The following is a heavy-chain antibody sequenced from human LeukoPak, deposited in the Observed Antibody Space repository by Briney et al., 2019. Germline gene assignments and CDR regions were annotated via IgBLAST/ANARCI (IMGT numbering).Heavy chain of an antibody. V-gene: IGHV3-23*01. J-gene: IGHJ1*01. CDR1: GFTFSSYA. Sequence: GGSLRLSCAASGFTFSSYAMSWVRQAPGKGLEWVSAISGSGGSTYYADSVKGRFTISRDNSKNTLYLQTNSLRAEDTAVYYCAQAEGSSGYYYGYFQHWGQGTLVTVSS. D-gene: IGHD3-22*01. CDR3: AQAEGSSGYYYGYFQH. CDR2: ISGSGGST.